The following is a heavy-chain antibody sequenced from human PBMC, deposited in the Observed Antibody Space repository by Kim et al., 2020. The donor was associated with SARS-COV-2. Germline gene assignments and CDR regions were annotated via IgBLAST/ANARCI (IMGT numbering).Heavy chain of an antibody. Sequence: ASVKVSCKASGYTFTSYAMHWVRQAPGQRLEWMGWINAGNGNTKYSQKFQGRVTITRNTSASTAYMELSSLRSEDTAVYYCARDISHHLYCSSTSCYALGGVSGFDYWGQGTLVTVSS. V-gene: IGHV1-3*01. J-gene: IGHJ4*02. CDR3: ARDISHHLYCSSTSCYALGGVSGFDY. CDR1: GYTFTSYA. D-gene: IGHD2-2*01. CDR2: INAGNGNT.